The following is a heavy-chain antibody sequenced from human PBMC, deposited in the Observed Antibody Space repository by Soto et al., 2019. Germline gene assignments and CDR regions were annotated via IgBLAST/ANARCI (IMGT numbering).Heavy chain of an antibody. Sequence: QVQLVESGGGVVQPGRSLRLSCAASGFTFSSYAMHWVRQAPGKGLEWVAVISYDGSNKYYADSVKGRFTISRDNSKNTLYLQMNSLRAEDTAVYYCARPTSNIMVRGHFDYWGQGTLVTVSS. CDR3: ARPTSNIMVRGHFDY. D-gene: IGHD3-10*01. CDR1: GFTFSSYA. J-gene: IGHJ4*02. V-gene: IGHV3-30-3*01. CDR2: ISYDGSNK.